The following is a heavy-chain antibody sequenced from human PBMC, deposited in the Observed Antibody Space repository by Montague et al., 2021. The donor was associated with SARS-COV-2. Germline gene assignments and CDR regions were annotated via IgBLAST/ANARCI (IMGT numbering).Heavy chain of an antibody. J-gene: IGHJ6*02. CDR1: GDSVPSHSAT. CDR2: THHRSKWYN. V-gene: IGHV6-1*01. CDR3: TSGREGNYNVMDV. D-gene: IGHD1-1*01. Sequence: CAISGDSVPSHSATWNWDTQSLPRGLEWLGRTHHRSKWYNDYAXXXRGRVTINPDTSKKQFSLQLNSVTLEDTAIYYCTSGREGNYNVMDVWGQGTTVTVSS.